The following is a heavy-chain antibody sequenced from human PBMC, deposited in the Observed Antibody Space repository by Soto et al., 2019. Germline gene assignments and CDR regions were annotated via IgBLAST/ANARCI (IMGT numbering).Heavy chain of an antibody. CDR2: INESGGT. CDR1: GQSFSGHS. J-gene: IGHJ4*02. Sequence: QVQLQQWGAGLVKPSETLSLSCAVYGQSFSGHSWAWIRQPPAKGLEWIGEINESGGTYYNPSLKSRVNISTDTSKNEFSLKLSSVSAADTAAYFCARGSGIVALPGELEDVKYDYWGQGTLVNVSS. CDR3: ARGSGIVALPGELEDVKYDY. D-gene: IGHD1-1*01. V-gene: IGHV4-34*01.